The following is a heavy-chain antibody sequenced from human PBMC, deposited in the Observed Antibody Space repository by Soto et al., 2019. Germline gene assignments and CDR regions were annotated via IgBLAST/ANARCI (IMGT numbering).Heavy chain of an antibody. CDR1: GFTFNSYG. CDR3: ARPLVAPVAGPYYYGMDV. V-gene: IGHV3-33*01. J-gene: IGHJ6*02. Sequence: QIQLVESGGGVVQPGRSLRPSCTASGFTFNSYGFNWVRQAPGKGLEWVAVIWYDGNTKYYADSVKGRFTISRDNLRSTVYLQMNSLTAEDTAVYYCARPLVAPVAGPYYYGMDVWGQGTTVTVSS. CDR2: IWYDGNTK. D-gene: IGHD6-19*01.